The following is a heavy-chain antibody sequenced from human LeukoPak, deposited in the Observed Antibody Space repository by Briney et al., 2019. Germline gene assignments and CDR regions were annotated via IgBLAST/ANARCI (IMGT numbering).Heavy chain of an antibody. CDR3: ARAVVGARFDY. D-gene: IGHD2-15*01. Sequence: PGGSLRLSCAASGFTFSTYAMHWVRQAPGKGLEYVSAISSDGDSTYYANSVKGRFTISRDNSKNTLYLQMGSLRAEDMAVYYCARAVVGARFDYWGQGTLVTVSS. V-gene: IGHV3-64*01. CDR1: GFTFSTYA. CDR2: ISSDGDST. J-gene: IGHJ4*02.